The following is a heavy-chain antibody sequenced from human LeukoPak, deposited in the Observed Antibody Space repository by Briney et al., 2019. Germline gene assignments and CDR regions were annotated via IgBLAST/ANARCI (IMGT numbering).Heavy chain of an antibody. CDR1: GYTLTEYY. Sequence: ASVKVSCKASGYTLTEYYIHWVRQAPGQGLEWMGFIIPDSGGTTYQQNFQGRVTMTRDASISTFYMELSSLRPDDTAVYYCSTEDKYCTGANCGVFWGQGTLVTVSS. D-gene: IGHD2-8*02. J-gene: IGHJ4*02. CDR2: IIPDSGGT. CDR3: STEDKYCTGANCGVF. V-gene: IGHV1-2*02.